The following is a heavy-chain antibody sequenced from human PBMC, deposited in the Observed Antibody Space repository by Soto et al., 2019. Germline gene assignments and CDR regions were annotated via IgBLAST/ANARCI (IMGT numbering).Heavy chain of an antibody. CDR1: GGSFSAYY. CDR3: ARRGTLVGVDSNGFDP. D-gene: IGHD3-3*01. Sequence: SSETLSLTCAVYGGSFSAYYWTWIRQPPGKGLEWVGEINHSGSTNYNPTLKSRVTITVDTSKKQSSLRLSTVTAADTAVFYCARRGTLVGVDSNGFDPWGQGTMVTVSS. J-gene: IGHJ5*02. CDR2: INHSGST. V-gene: IGHV4-34*01.